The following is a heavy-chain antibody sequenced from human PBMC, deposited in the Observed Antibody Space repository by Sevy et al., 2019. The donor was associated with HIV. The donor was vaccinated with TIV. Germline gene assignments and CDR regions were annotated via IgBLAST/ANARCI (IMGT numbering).Heavy chain of an antibody. CDR3: ARGPLVRGHFDY. CDR1: GFTFSSYA. Sequence: GGSLRLSCAASGFTFSSYAMHWVRQAPGKGLEWVAVISYDGSNKYYADSVKGRFTISRDNSKNTLYLQMNGLRAEDTAVYYCARGPLVRGHFDYWGQGTLVTVSS. J-gene: IGHJ4*02. V-gene: IGHV3-30-3*01. D-gene: IGHD3-10*01. CDR2: ISYDGSNK.